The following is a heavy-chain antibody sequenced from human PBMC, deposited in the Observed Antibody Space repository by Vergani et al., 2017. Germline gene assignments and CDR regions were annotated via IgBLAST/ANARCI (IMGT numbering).Heavy chain of an antibody. J-gene: IGHJ6*03. D-gene: IGHD1-26*01. Sequence: EVQLVESGGGLIQPGGSLRLSCAASGFTVSSNYMSWVRQAPGKGLEWVSVIYSGGSTYYADSVKGRFTISRDNSKNTLYLQMNSLRAEDTAVYYCARLGGSYYYYYMDVWGKGTTVTVSS. V-gene: IGHV3-53*01. CDR1: GFTVSSNY. CDR3: ARLGGSYYYYYMDV. CDR2: IYSGGST.